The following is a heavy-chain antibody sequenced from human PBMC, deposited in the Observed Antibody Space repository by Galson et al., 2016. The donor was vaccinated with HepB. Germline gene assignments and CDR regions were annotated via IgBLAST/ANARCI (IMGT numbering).Heavy chain of an antibody. Sequence: LRLSCAASGFNFITTWMHWVRQSPGKGLVWVSRSNGDGRITNYADSVRGRITISRDNAKNTVSLQMNSLRAEDTAIYYCVRDFLWGEGADAFDIWGQGTRVTVSS. J-gene: IGHJ3*02. V-gene: IGHV3-74*01. D-gene: IGHD3-16*01. CDR1: GFNFITTW. CDR2: SNGDGRIT. CDR3: VRDFLWGEGADAFDI.